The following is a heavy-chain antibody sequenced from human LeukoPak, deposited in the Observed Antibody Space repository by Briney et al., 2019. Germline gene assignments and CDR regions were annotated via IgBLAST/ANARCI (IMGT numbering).Heavy chain of an antibody. CDR1: GSTFSSYA. J-gene: IGHJ4*02. D-gene: IGHD1-26*01. CDR3: AKFGGSYSGDY. CDR2: ISATGSNT. Sequence: GGSLRLSCAASGSTFSSYAMSWVRQAPGKGLEWDSGISATGSNTYYTDSVKGRFTISRDNSKNTLSLQMNSLRAEDTAVYYCAKFGGSYSGDYWGQGTLVTVSS. V-gene: IGHV3-23*01.